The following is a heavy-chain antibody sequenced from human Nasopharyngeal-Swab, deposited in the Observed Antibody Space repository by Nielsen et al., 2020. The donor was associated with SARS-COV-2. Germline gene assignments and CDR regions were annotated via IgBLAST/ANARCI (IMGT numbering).Heavy chain of an antibody. J-gene: IGHJ3*02. CDR3: ARDQGLEPTFDAFDI. Sequence: GESLKISCAASGFTFSSYSMNWVRQAPGKGLEWVSSISSSSSYIYYADSVKGRFTISRDNAKNSLYLQMNSLRAEDTAVYYCARDQGLEPTFDAFDIWGQGTMVTVSS. D-gene: IGHD1-1*01. CDR2: ISSSSSYI. CDR1: GFTFSSYS. V-gene: IGHV3-21*01.